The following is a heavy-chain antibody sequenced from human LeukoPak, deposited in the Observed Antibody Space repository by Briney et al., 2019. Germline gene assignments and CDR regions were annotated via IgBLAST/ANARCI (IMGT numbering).Heavy chain of an antibody. D-gene: IGHD6-19*01. J-gene: IGHJ5*02. V-gene: IGHV3-11*04. CDR3: ARDRTGLPGIAVAGTFDP. Sequence: PGGSLRLSCAASGFTFSDYYMSWIRQAPGKGLEWVSYISSSGSTIYYADSVKGRFTISRDNAKNSLYLQMNSLRAEDTAVYYCARDRTGLPGIAVAGTFDPWGQGTLVTVSS. CDR2: ISSSGSTI. CDR1: GFTFSDYY.